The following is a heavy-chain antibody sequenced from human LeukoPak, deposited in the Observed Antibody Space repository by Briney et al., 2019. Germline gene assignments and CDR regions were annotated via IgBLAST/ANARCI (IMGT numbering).Heavy chain of an antibody. CDR3: ARASYSIGYNWFDP. J-gene: IGHJ5*02. Sequence: KPSETLSFTCAVYGGSFSGYYWSWIRQPPGKGLEWIGEINHSGSTNYNPSLKSRVTISVDTSKNQFSLKLSSVTAADTAVYYCARASYSIGYNWFDPWGQGTLVTVSS. V-gene: IGHV4-34*01. CDR1: GGSFSGYY. D-gene: IGHD1-26*01. CDR2: INHSGST.